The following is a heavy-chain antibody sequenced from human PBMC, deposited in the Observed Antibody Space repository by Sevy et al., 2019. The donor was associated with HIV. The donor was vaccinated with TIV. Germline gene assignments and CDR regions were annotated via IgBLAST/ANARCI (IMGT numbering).Heavy chain of an antibody. J-gene: IGHJ4*02. D-gene: IGHD6-25*01. Sequence: GGSLRLSCAASGFTVSSNYMSWVRQAPGKGLEWVSVIYSGGSTYYADSVKGRFTISRDNSKNTLYLQMNSLRAEDTAVYYCARAAGAPEANFNYFDYWGQGTLVTVSS. V-gene: IGHV3-53*01. CDR2: IYSGGST. CDR3: ARAAGAPEANFNYFDY. CDR1: GFTVSSNY.